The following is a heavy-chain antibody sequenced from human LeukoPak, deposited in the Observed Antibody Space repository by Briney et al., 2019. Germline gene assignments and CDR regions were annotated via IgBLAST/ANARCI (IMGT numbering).Heavy chain of an antibody. D-gene: IGHD3-9*01. CDR1: GFTFSSYG. CDR3: AREGERLRYFGWFHSTYYFDY. J-gene: IGHJ4*02. V-gene: IGHV3-30*03. CDR2: ISSDGNNK. Sequence: GGSLRLSCAASGFTFSSYGMHWVRQAPGKGLEWVAVISSDGNNKNYVDSVKGRFTISRDNSKNTLYLQMNSLRAEDTAVYYCAREGERLRYFGWFHSTYYFDYWGQGTLVTVSS.